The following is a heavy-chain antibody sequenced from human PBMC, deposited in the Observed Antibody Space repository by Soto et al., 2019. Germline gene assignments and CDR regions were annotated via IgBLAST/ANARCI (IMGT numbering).Heavy chain of an antibody. V-gene: IGHV3-33*01. CDR3: ARDLDRDNYYYGMNV. Sequence: VAVIWYDGTKRYYSDSVKGRFTISRDNSNNTLYLQMNSLRAEDTAVYYCARDLDRDNYYYGMNVWGQGTTVTVSS. J-gene: IGHJ6*02. CDR2: IWYDGTKR. D-gene: IGHD3-16*02.